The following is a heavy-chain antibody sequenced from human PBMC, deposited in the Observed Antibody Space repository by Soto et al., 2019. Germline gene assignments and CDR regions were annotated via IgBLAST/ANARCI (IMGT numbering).Heavy chain of an antibody. CDR3: ARQEVFGVVIYDY. CDR2: ITGSGGTT. V-gene: IGHV3-23*01. CDR1: GFTFSSYA. J-gene: IGHJ4*02. Sequence: GGSLRLSCAASGFTFSSYAMSWVRQAPGKGLEWVSAITGSGGTTYYADSVKGRFTISRDNSKNTLYLQMNSLRAEDTAVYYCARQEVFGVVIYDYWGQGTLVTVSS. D-gene: IGHD3-3*01.